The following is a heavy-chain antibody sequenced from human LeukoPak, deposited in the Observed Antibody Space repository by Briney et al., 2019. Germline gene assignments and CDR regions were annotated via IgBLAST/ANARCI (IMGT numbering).Heavy chain of an antibody. D-gene: IGHD2-2*01. J-gene: IGHJ4*02. Sequence: GGSLRLSCAASGFTFSSYAMSWVRQAPGKGLEWVSGSGSGGSTYYADSVKGRFTISRDNSKNTLYLQMNSLRAEDTAVYYCARVAPAGKASSFDYWGQGTLVTVSS. CDR3: ARVAPAGKASSFDY. CDR2: SGSGGST. CDR1: GFTFSSYA. V-gene: IGHV3-23*01.